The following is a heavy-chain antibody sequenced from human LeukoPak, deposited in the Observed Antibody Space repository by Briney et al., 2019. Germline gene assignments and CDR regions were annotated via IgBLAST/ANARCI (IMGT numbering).Heavy chain of an antibody. CDR2: IYMSERT. D-gene: IGHD6-19*01. CDR1: GGSISSNY. J-gene: IGHJ4*02. CDR3: ARDERYPPMVPWLGSSGLYGRGAFDY. V-gene: IGHV4-4*07. Sequence: PSETLSLTCNVSGGSISSNYWSWIRQPAGKGLEWIGRIYMSERTNYNPSLKSRVTMPVDTSRQQFYLALRSVTVADTAVYYCARDERYPPMVPWLGSSGLYGRGAFDYWGQGALVTVSS.